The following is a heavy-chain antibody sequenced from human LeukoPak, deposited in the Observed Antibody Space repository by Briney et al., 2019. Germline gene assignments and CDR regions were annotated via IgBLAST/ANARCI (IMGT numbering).Heavy chain of an antibody. V-gene: IGHV3-33*01. J-gene: IGHJ6*02. CDR3: ARGETLYYYYGMDV. CDR2: IWYDGSNK. CDR1: GFTFSSYG. Sequence: GGSLRLSCAASGFTFSSYGMHWVRQAPGKGLEWVAVIWYDGSNKYYADSVKGRFTISRDNSKNTLYLQMNSLRAEDTAVYYCARGETLYYYYGMDVWGQGTTVTVSS.